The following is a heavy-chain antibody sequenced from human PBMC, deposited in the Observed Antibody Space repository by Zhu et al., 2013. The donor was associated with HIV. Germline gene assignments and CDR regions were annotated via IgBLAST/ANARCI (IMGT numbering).Heavy chain of an antibody. D-gene: IGHD3-3*01. V-gene: IGHV3-30-3*01. CDR3: ARALYTPVFRGYYSYYYYMDV. CDR2: ISYDGSNK. CDR1: GFTFSSYA. Sequence: VQLVESGGGVVQPGRSLRLSCAASGFTFSSYAMHWVRQAPGKGLEWVAVISYDGSNKYYADSVKGRFTISRDNSKNTLYLQMNSLRAEDTAVYYCARALYTPVFRGYYSYYYYMDVWGKGTTVTVSS. J-gene: IGHJ6*03.